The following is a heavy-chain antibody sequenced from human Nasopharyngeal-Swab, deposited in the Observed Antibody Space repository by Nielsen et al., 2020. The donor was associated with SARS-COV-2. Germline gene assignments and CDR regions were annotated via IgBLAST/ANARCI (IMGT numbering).Heavy chain of an antibody. CDR3: ARLRDDSWSGYYYYYYYMDV. J-gene: IGHJ6*03. V-gene: IGHV4-39*07. CDR1: GGSISSSSYY. D-gene: IGHD3-3*01. CDR2: IYYSGST. Sequence: SETLSLTCTVSGGSISSSSYYWGWIRQPPGKGLEWIGSIYYSGSTYYNPSLKSRVTISVDTSKNQFSLKLSSVTAADTAVYYCARLRDDSWSGYYYYYYYMDVWGKGTTVTVSS.